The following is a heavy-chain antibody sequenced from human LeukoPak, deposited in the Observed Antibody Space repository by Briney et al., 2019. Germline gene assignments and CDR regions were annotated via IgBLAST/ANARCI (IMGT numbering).Heavy chain of an antibody. V-gene: IGHV3-30*02. Sequence: GGSLRLSCAASGFIFSSYGMHWVRQAPGKGLEWVAFIRYDGSTKYYADSVKGRFTISRDNSKNTLYLQMNSLRVEDTAVYYCAKESSGFDYWGQGTLVTVSS. J-gene: IGHJ4*02. CDR3: AKESSGFDY. CDR1: GFIFSSYG. CDR2: IRYDGSTK. D-gene: IGHD6-19*01.